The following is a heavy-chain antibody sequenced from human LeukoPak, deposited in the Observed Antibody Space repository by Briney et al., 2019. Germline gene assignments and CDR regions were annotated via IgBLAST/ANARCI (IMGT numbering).Heavy chain of an antibody. D-gene: IGHD3-16*01. CDR3: ARGGYEMVDY. CDR1: GGSTSRYY. J-gene: IGHJ4*02. CDR2: IYNSGTT. Sequence: SETLSLTCTVSGGSTSRYYWSWIRQPPGKGLEWIGFIYNSGTTSYNSSLKSRVTISEDTSNNQLSLKLSSVTAADTAVYYRARGGYEMVDYWGQGTLVTVSS. V-gene: IGHV4-59*01.